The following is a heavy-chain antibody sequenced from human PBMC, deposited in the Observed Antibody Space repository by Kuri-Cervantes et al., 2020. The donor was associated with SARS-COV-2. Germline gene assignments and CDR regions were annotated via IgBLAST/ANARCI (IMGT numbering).Heavy chain of an antibody. CDR1: GYTFTSYA. Sequence: ASVKVSCKASGYTFTSYAMNWVRQAPGQGLEWMGWINTNTGNPTYAQGFTGRFAFSLDTSVSTAYLQISSLKAEDTAVYYCARNVQLWLQDWFDPWGQGTLVTVSS. D-gene: IGHD5-18*01. J-gene: IGHJ5*02. V-gene: IGHV7-4-1*02. CDR3: ARNVQLWLQDWFDP. CDR2: INTNTGNP.